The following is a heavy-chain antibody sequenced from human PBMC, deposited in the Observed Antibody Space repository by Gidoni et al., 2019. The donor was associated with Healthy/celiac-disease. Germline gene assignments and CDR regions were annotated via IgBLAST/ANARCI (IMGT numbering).Heavy chain of an antibody. Sequence: QMQLQHGGAGLWKPSQTLSLTCAVYGVYFSGYYWSWIRQPPVKGLEWIWEINHSGSTNYNPSLKSRVTISVDTSKNQFSLKLSSVTAADTAVYYCARGYSYGYCYYGMDVWGQGTTVTVSS. V-gene: IGHV4-34*01. CDR2: INHSGST. CDR1: GVYFSGYY. CDR3: ARGYSYGYCYYGMDV. D-gene: IGHD5-18*01. J-gene: IGHJ6*02.